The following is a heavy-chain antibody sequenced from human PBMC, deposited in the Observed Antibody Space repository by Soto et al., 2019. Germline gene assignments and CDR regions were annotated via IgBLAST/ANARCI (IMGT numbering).Heavy chain of an antibody. CDR2: IGADNGDT. D-gene: IGHD6-13*01. CDR1: GYTFSTYG. J-gene: IGHJ5*02. V-gene: IGHV1-18*01. Sequence: QVQLVQSGAEVKKPGASVKVSCKASGYTFSTYGFSWVRQAPGQGLEWMGCIGADNGDTNYAQNFQGRVTMTTDTSMTTAYMELRSLTSYVKAVYLCARDWKGAAGFDPWVKGTLVTASS. CDR3: ARDWKGAAGFDP.